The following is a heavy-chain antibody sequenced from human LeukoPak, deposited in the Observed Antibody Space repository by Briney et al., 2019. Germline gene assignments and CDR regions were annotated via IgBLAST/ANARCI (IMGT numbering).Heavy chain of an antibody. D-gene: IGHD3-22*01. CDR1: GYTFTSYD. CDR2: MNPNSGNT. Sequence: ASVKVSCKASGYTFTSYDINWLRQATGQGLEWMGWMNPNSGNTGYAQKFQGRVTMTRNTSISTAYMELSSLRSEDTAVYYCARGPQYSSGYYEYFQHWGQGTLVTVSS. J-gene: IGHJ1*01. V-gene: IGHV1-8*01. CDR3: ARGPQYSSGYYEYFQH.